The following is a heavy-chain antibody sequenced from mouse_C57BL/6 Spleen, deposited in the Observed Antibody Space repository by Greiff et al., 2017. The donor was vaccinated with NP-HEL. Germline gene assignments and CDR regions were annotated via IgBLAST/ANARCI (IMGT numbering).Heavy chain of an antibody. D-gene: IGHD4-1*01. Sequence: DVKLVESGPGLVKPSQSLSLTCSVTGYSITSGYYWNWIRQFPGNKLEWMGYISYDGSNNYNPSLKNRISITRDTSKNQFFLKLNSVTTEDTATYYCAGTGNYFDYWGQGTTLTVSS. J-gene: IGHJ2*01. CDR2: ISYDGSN. V-gene: IGHV3-6*01. CDR1: GYSITSGYY. CDR3: AGTGNYFDY.